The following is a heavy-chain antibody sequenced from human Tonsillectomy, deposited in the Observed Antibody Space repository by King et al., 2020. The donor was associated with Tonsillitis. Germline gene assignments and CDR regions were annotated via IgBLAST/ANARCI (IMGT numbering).Heavy chain of an antibody. CDR3: ARVRGLHYY. Sequence: VQLVESGGGLVQPGGSLRLSCAASGFTFSSYWMNWVRQAPGKGLEWVANIKQDGSENYYVDSVKGRFTITRENAKNSLYLQMNSLRAEDTAVYYCARVRGLHYYWGQGTLVTVSS. CDR2: IKQDGSEN. J-gene: IGHJ4*02. V-gene: IGHV3-7*01. CDR1: GFTFSSYW. D-gene: IGHD3-10*01.